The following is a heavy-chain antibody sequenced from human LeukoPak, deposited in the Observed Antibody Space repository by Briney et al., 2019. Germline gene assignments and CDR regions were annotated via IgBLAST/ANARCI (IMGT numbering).Heavy chain of an antibody. CDR2: ILHDGSNK. V-gene: IGHV3-30*18. CDR1: GFTFSNYA. CDR3: AKDRYGSGSNWFDP. Sequence: GGSLRLSCAASGFTFSNYAMHWVRQAPGKGLEWVAVILHDGSNKYYADCVKGRFTISRENSKKTLYLQMTNLTSEDTAVYYCAKDRYGSGSNWFDPWGQGTLVTVSS. J-gene: IGHJ5*02. D-gene: IGHD3-10*01.